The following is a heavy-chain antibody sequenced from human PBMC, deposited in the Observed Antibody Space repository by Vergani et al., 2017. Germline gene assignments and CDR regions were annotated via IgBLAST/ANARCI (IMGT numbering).Heavy chain of an antibody. J-gene: IGHJ6*02. CDR2: ISSSSSYT. Sequence: VQLVESGGGLVQPGGSLRLSCAASGFTVSSNYMSWIRQAPGKGLEWVSYISSSSSYTNYADSVKGRFSISRDNAKNSLYLQMNSLRAEDTAVYYCARSGYCTNGVCFPYGMDVWGQGTTVTVSS. V-gene: IGHV3-11*05. CDR1: GFTVSSNY. CDR3: ARSGYCTNGVCFPYGMDV. D-gene: IGHD2-8*01.